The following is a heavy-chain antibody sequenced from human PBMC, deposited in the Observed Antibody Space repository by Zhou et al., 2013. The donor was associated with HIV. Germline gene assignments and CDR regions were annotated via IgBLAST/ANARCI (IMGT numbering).Heavy chain of an antibody. CDR1: GGTFSSYA. CDR3: AREADRLNWFDP. CDR2: IIPILGIA. Sequence: QVQLVQSGAEVKKPGSSVKVSCKASGGTFSSYAISWVRQAPGQGLEWMGRIIPILGIANYAQKFQGRVTITADKSTSTAYMELSSLRSEDTAVYYCAREADRLNWFDPGAREPWSPSPQ. D-gene: IGHD3-22*01. J-gene: IGHJ5*02. V-gene: IGHV1-69*04.